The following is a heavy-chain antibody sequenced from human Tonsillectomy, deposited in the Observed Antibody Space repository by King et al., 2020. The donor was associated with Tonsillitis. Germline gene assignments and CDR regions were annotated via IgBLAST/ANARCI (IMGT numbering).Heavy chain of an antibody. CDR2: IYHSGST. D-gene: IGHD6-13*01. V-gene: IGHV4-30-2*01. CDR3: ATVRSSWYLFDY. Sequence: QLQESGSGLVKPSQTLSLTCAVSGGSISSGGYSWSWIRQPPGKGLEWIGYIYHSGSTYYNPSLKSRVTISVDRSKNQFSLKLSSVTAADTAVYYCATVRSSWYLFDYWGQRTLGTVSS. CDR1: GGSISSGGYS. J-gene: IGHJ4*02.